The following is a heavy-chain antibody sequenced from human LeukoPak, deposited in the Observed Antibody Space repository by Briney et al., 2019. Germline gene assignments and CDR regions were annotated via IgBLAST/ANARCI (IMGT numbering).Heavy chain of an antibody. CDR1: GYSISSGYY. V-gene: IGHV4-4*07. CDR3: ARGRYYDFWSGYPNSPFDY. J-gene: IGHJ4*02. D-gene: IGHD3-3*01. CDR2: IYTSGST. Sequence: SETLSLTCTVSGYSISSGYYWSWIRQPAGKGLEWIGRIYTSGSTNYNPSLKSRVTMSVDTSKNQFSLKLSSVTAADTAVYYCARGRYYDFWSGYPNSPFDYWGQGTLVTVSS.